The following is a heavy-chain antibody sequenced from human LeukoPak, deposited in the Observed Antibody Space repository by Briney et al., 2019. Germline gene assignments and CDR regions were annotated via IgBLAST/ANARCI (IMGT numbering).Heavy chain of an antibody. CDR3: ARSEMATIYFDY. CDR1: GGSISSYY. J-gene: IGHJ4*02. V-gene: IGHV4-59*01. D-gene: IGHD5-24*01. CDR2: IYYSGST. Sequence: SETLSLTCTVSGGSISSYYWNWIRQPPGKGLEWIGYIYYSGSTNYNPSLKSRVTISVDTSKNQFSLKLSSVTAADTAVYYCARSEMATIYFDYWGQGTLVTVSS.